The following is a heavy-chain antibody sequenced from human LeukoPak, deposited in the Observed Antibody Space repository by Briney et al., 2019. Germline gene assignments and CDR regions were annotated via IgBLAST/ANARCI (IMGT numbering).Heavy chain of an antibody. CDR2: IKQDGSEK. CDR3: AVFRDYYGSGSYDAFDI. V-gene: IGHV3-7*01. D-gene: IGHD3-10*01. J-gene: IGHJ3*02. Sequence: GGSLRLSCAASGLTFSSYWMSWVRQAPGKGLEWVANIKQDGSEKYYVDSVKGRFTISRDNAKNSLYLQMNSLRAEDTAVYYCAVFRDYYGSGSYDAFDIWGQGTMVTVSS. CDR1: GLTFSSYW.